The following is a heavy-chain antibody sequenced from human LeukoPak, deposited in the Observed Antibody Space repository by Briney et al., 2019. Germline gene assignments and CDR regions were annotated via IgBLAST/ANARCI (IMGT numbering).Heavy chain of an antibody. J-gene: IGHJ4*02. V-gene: IGHV1-8*03. CDR2: MNPNSGNT. D-gene: IGHD3-3*01. CDR1: RYTFTSYD. CDR3: ARVAWSGYSGY. Sequence: ASVKVSCKATRYTFTSYDINWVRQATGQGLEWMGWMNPNSGNTGYAQKFQGRVTITRNTSISTAYMELSSLRSEDTAVYYRARVAWSGYSGYWGQGTLVTVSS.